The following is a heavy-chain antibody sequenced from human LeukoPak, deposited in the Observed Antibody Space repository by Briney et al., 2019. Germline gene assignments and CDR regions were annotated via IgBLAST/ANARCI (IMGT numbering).Heavy chain of an antibody. V-gene: IGHV4-59*08. CDR1: GGSISSYY. Sequence: PSETLSLTCTVSGGSISSYYWSWIRQPPGKGLEWIGYIYYSGSTNYNPSLKSRVTISVDTSKNQFSLKLSSVTAADTAVYYCARPRSYDYGDYEGAFDIWGQGTMVTVSS. CDR2: IYYSGST. J-gene: IGHJ3*02. D-gene: IGHD4-17*01. CDR3: ARPRSYDYGDYEGAFDI.